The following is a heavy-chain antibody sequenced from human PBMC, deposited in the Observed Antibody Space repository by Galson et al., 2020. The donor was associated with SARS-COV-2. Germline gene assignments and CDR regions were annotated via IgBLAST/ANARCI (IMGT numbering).Heavy chain of an antibody. CDR3: AKGGRVYSSSPSG. Sequence: GGSLRLSCAASGFTFDDYAMHWVRHPPGKGLEWVALIRWDGGSTYYADSVTGRFTISRDNSKNSRYLQMNRLRAEDTALYCCAKGGRVYSSSPSGWGQGTLVTVSS. J-gene: IGHJ4*02. V-gene: IGHV3-43D*03. CDR1: GFTFDDYA. D-gene: IGHD6-6*01. CDR2: IRWDGGST.